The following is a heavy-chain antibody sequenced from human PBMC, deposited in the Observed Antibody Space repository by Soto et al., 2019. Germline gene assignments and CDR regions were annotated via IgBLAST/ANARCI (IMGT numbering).Heavy chain of an antibody. J-gene: IGHJ2*01. V-gene: IGHV1-8*01. Sequence: QVQLVQPGAEVKKPGASVKVSCKASGYTFTSYDINWVRQATGQGLEWMGWMNPNSGNTGYAQKFQGRVTMTRNTSISTAYMEVSSLRSEDTAVYYCAREVVVVVAATPYWYFDLWGRGTLVTVSS. D-gene: IGHD2-15*01. CDR3: AREVVVVVAATPYWYFDL. CDR1: GYTFTSYD. CDR2: MNPNSGNT.